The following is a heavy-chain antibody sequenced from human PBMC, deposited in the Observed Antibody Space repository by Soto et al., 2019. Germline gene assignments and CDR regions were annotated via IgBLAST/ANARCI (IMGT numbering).Heavy chain of an antibody. CDR3: ARDEVPAANWCDL. CDR1: GYTFSNYG. Sequence: VASVKVSCKASGYTFSNYGITWVRQAPGQGLEWMGWISGYNGDTKYAQKFQGRVTMTTDTSTSTAYMDLRSLRSDGTAVYYCARDEVPAANWCDLWGQGTLVTVSS. V-gene: IGHV1-18*01. CDR2: ISGYNGDT. D-gene: IGHD2-2*01. J-gene: IGHJ5*02.